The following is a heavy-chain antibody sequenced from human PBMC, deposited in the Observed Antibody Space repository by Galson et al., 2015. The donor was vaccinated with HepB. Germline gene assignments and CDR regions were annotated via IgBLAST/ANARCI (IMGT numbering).Heavy chain of an antibody. J-gene: IGHJ4*02. CDR3: ARMADWEYYFDY. D-gene: IGHD1-26*01. CDR2: IYSGGST. Sequence: SLRLSCAASGFTVSSNYMSWVRQAPGKGLEWVSVIYSGGSTYYADSVKGRFTISRDNSKNTLYLQMNSLRAEDTAVYYCARMADWEYYFDYWGQGTLVTVSS. CDR1: GFTVSSNY. V-gene: IGHV3-53*01.